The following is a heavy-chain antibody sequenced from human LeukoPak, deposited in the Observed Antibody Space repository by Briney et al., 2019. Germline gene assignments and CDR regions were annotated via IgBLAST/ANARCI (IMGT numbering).Heavy chain of an antibody. Sequence: ASVKLSCKASGGTFSSYAISWVRQAPGQGLEWMGGFIPIFGTANYAQKFQGRVTITADKSTSTAYMELSSLRSEDTAVYYCASGGLGYCSSTSCRRSYYYYGMDVWGKGTTVTVSS. J-gene: IGHJ6*04. CDR1: GGTFSSYA. CDR2: FIPIFGTA. V-gene: IGHV1-69*06. D-gene: IGHD2-2*01. CDR3: ASGGLGYCSSTSCRRSYYYYGMDV.